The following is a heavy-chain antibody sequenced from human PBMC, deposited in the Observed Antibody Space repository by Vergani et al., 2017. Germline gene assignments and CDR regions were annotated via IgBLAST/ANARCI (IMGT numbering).Heavy chain of an antibody. CDR1: GFTFSSYA. Sequence: EVQLLESGGGLVQPGGSLRLSCAASGFTFSSYAMSWVRQAPGKGLEWVSAISGSGGSTYYADSVKGRFTISRDNSKNALYLQMNSLRAEDTAVYYCAKVVVVVTATTHFDYWGQGTLVTVSS. V-gene: IGHV3-23*01. CDR3: AKVVVVVTATTHFDY. J-gene: IGHJ4*02. D-gene: IGHD2-21*02. CDR2: ISGSGGST.